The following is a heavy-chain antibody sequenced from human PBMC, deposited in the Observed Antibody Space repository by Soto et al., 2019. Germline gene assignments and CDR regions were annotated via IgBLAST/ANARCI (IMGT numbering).Heavy chain of an antibody. CDR2: ISYDGSNI. CDR3: ARVYSSLDYGIDY. J-gene: IGHJ4*02. CDR1: GVTFSSYS. V-gene: IGHV3-30-3*01. Sequence: TGGSLRLSCVASGVTFSSYSIHWGRQAPGKGLEWVAVISYDGSNIYYADSVKGRFTISRDNSKNTLYLQMNSLRPEDTAVYYCARVYSSLDYGIDYWGQGTLVTVSS. D-gene: IGHD3-22*01.